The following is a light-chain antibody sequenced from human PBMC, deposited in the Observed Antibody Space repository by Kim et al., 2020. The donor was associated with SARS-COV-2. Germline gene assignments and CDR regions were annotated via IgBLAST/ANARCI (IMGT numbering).Light chain of an antibody. Sequence: ALGQTVRITCQGDSLRIHFASWYQQRPGQAPILVMYGQNIRPSGIPDRFSGSSSGNTASLTITGAQAEDESDYYCNSRDSSGNLYVFGAGTKVTVL. V-gene: IGLV3-19*01. J-gene: IGLJ1*01. CDR2: GQN. CDR1: SLRIHF. CDR3: NSRDSSGNLYV.